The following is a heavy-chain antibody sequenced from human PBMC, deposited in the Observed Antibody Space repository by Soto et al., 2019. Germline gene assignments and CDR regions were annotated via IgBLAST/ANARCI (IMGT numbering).Heavy chain of an antibody. D-gene: IGHD1-26*01. V-gene: IGHV3-74*01. J-gene: IGHJ5*02. CDR1: GFTFSNYW. CDR3: LWGQWEYH. CDR2: INSDGSNT. Sequence: EVQLVESGGGLVQPGGSLRLSCAASGFTFSNYWRHWVGQAPGKGLVWVSRINSDGSNTNYADSVKGRFTISRDNAKNTLYLQMNSLRAEDTAVYYCLWGQWEYHWGQGTLVTVSS.